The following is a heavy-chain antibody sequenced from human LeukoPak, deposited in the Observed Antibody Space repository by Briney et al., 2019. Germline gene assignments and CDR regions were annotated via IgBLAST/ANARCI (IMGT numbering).Heavy chain of an antibody. CDR3: ARVEYIYGYGS. CDR1: GFTFSDYY. D-gene: IGHD5-18*01. Sequence: GGSLRLSCAPSGFTFSDYYMSWIRQAPGKGLEWVSYISSSGSTICYADSVKGRFTISRDNGKNSLSLQMNSLRAEDTAVYYCARVEYIYGYGSWGQGTLVTVSS. V-gene: IGHV3-11*01. J-gene: IGHJ5*02. CDR2: ISSSGSTI.